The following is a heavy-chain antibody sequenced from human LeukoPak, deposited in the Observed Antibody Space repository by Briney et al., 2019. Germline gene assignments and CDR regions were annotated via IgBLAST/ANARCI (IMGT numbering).Heavy chain of an antibody. CDR3: AREPTAAAGNLDY. CDR1: GGSISSSNW. CDR2: IKQDGSEK. J-gene: IGHJ4*02. Sequence: GTLSLTCAVSGGSISSSNWWSWVRQAPGKGLEWVANIKQDGSEKSYVDSVKGRFTISRDNAKNSLYLQMSSLGAEDTAVYYCAREPTAAAGNLDYWGQGTQVTVSS. V-gene: IGHV3-7*03. D-gene: IGHD6-13*01.